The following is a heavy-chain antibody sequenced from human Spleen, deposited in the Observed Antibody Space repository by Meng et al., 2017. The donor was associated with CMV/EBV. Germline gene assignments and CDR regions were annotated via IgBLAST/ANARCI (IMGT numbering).Heavy chain of an antibody. CDR3: VRDLWFPSYYNGMDV. CDR1: GGSIRSSSYY. V-gene: IGHV3-74*01. D-gene: IGHD2-21*01. J-gene: IGHJ6*02. CDR2: INSDGGTT. Sequence: GGSLRLSCSVSGGSIRSSSYYWGWIRQTPGKGLVWVSRINSDGGTTIYADSVKGRFTISRDNAKNTLYLQMNSLRAEDTAVYYCVRDLWFPSYYNGMDVWGQGTTVTVSS.